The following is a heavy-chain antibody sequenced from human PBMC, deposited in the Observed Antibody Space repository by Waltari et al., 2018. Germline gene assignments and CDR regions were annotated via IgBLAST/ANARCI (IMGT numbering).Heavy chain of an antibody. CDR1: GFTFSSYG. V-gene: IGHV3-33*01. J-gene: IGHJ4*02. CDR2: IWYDGSNK. CDR3: AREEQQLVDY. D-gene: IGHD6-13*01. Sequence: QVQLVESGGGVVQPGRSLRLSCAASGFTFSSYGMHWVRQAPGKGLEGGAGIWYDGSNKYYADSVKGRFTISRDNSKNTLYLQMNSLRAEDTAVYYCAREEQQLVDYWGQGTLVTVSS.